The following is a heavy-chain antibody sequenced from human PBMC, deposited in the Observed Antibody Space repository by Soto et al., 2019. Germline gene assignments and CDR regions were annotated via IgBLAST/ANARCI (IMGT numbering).Heavy chain of an antibody. J-gene: IGHJ5*02. Sequence: PGGSLRLSCAASEFTFSNYPMSWVRQAPGKGLEWVSAISGSGGSTYYADSVKGRFTISRDNSKNTLYLQMNSLRAEDTAVYYCAKRILGVPGAWGQGTLVTVSS. CDR3: AKRILGVPGA. CDR2: ISGSGGST. D-gene: IGHD2-2*01. CDR1: EFTFSNYP. V-gene: IGHV3-23*01.